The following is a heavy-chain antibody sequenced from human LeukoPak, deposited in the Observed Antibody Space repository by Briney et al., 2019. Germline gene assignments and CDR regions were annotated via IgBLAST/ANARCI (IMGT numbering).Heavy chain of an antibody. CDR3: ARDRDSRWDFDL. CDR2: IKQDGSET. Sequence: GGSLRLSCAASGFTSSTYWMSWVRQAPGKGLEWVASIKQDGSETYYVDSVKGRFTLSRDNAKNPLYLQMNSLRADDTAVYYCARDRDSRWDFDLWGRGTLVTVSS. J-gene: IGHJ2*01. CDR1: GFTSSTYW. D-gene: IGHD3-22*01. V-gene: IGHV3-7*01.